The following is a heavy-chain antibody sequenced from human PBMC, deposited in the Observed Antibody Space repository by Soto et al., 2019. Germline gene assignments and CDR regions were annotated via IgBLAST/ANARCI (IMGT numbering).Heavy chain of an antibody. J-gene: IGHJ6*02. CDR3: SRVFGSYFGGGDSYYYGMDV. V-gene: IGHV4-31*03. Sequence: PSETLSLTCTVSGGSISSGGYYWSWIRQHPGKGLEWIGYIYYSGSTYYNPSLKSRVTISVDTSKNQFSLKLSSVTAADTAVYYFSRVFGSYFGGGDSYYYGMDVWGQGTTVTVSS. CDR2: IYYSGST. D-gene: IGHD1-26*01. CDR1: GGSISSGGYY.